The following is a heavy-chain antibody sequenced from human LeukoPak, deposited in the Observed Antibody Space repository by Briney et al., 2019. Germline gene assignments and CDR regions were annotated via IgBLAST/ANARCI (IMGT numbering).Heavy chain of an antibody. J-gene: IGHJ3*02. CDR3: ARDRPPYDILTGYLHGGDAFDI. CDR1: GGSISSYY. Sequence: SETLSLTCTVSGGSISSYYWSWIRQPAGKGLEWIGRIYTSGGTNYSPSLKSRVTMSVDTSKNQFSLKLSSVTAADTAVYYCARDRPPYDILTGYLHGGDAFDIWGQGTMVTVSS. D-gene: IGHD3-9*01. CDR2: IYTSGGT. V-gene: IGHV4-4*07.